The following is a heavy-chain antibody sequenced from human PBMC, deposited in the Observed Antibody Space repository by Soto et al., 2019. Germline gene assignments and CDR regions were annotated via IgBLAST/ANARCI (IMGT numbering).Heavy chain of an antibody. Sequence: GGSLRLSCAASGFTVSSNYMSWVRQAPGKGLEWVSVIYSGGSTYYADTVKGRFTISRHNSKNTLYLQMNSLRAEDTAVYYCAREYCSGGSCSYFDYWGQGTLVTVSS. CDR2: IYSGGST. V-gene: IGHV3-53*04. CDR1: GFTVSSNY. D-gene: IGHD2-15*01. CDR3: AREYCSGGSCSYFDY. J-gene: IGHJ4*02.